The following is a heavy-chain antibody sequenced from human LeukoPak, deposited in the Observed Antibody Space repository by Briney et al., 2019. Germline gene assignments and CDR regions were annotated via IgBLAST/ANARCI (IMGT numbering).Heavy chain of an antibody. CDR3: ARASTGIAVANWFDL. Sequence: PSETLSLTCAVYGGSFSVYYSSWIPEPPERGLEGIGEINQSGSTKYNPSLKSRVNISVDTSKNQFSLKLSSVTAADTAVYDCARASTGIAVANWFDLWGQGTLVTVSS. CDR2: INQSGST. V-gene: IGHV4-34*01. D-gene: IGHD6-19*01. J-gene: IGHJ5*02. CDR1: GGSFSVYY.